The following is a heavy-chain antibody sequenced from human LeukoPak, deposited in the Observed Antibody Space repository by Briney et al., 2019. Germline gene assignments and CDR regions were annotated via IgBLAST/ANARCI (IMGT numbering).Heavy chain of an antibody. D-gene: IGHD3-22*01. Sequence: ASVKVSCKASGYTFTGYYMHWVRQAPGQGLEWMGWINPNSGGTNYAQKFQGWVTMTRDTSISTAYMELSRLRSDDTAVYYCARGASSSYYDSSGYSLNLWGQGTMVTVSS. J-gene: IGHJ3*01. CDR1: GYTFTGYY. V-gene: IGHV1-2*04. CDR2: INPNSGGT. CDR3: ARGASSSYYDSSGYSLNL.